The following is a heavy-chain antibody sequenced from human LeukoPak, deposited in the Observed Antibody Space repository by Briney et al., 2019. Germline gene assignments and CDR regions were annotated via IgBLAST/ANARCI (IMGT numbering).Heavy chain of an antibody. J-gene: IGHJ4*02. CDR2: LTGDRGST. CDR3: AKDAVAPGSGGDYFDY. CDR1: GFTFTNNA. Sequence: GGSLRLSSAASGFTFTNNAMSRGREAPGKGLEWVSVLTGDRGSTYYADFVKGRFTISRDNSKNTLSLQMNSLRAEDTAIYYCAKDAVAPGSGGDYFDYWGQGTLVTVSS. D-gene: IGHD3-10*01. V-gene: IGHV3-23*01.